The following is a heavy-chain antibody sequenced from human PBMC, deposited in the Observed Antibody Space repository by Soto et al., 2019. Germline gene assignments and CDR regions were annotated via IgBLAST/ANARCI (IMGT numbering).Heavy chain of an antibody. CDR2: ISYDGSNQ. V-gene: IGHV3-30-3*01. CDR1: GFTINRQT. D-gene: IGHD3-22*01. Sequence: QVQLVESGGGVVQPGRSLRLSCAASGFTINRQTLHWVRQAPGKGLEWVAVISYDGSNQDYADSVKGRFTISRDNSKNTLFLQMNSLRDEDTAVYYCASLRGYYYESSGYVEFDIWGQGTMVTVSS. CDR3: ASLRGYYYESSGYVEFDI. J-gene: IGHJ3*02.